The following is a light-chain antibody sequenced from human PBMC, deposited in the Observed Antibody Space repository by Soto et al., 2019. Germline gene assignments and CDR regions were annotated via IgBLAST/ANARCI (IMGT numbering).Light chain of an antibody. V-gene: IGLV2-23*01. CDR2: EGS. CDR3: CSYAGSSTYA. Sequence: QSALTQPASVSGSPGQSITISCTGTSSDVGSYNLVSWYQQHPGKAPKLMIYEGSKRPSGVSNRFSGSKSGNTASLTISGLQAEDEADYYCCSYAGSSTYAFGTGTKLTVX. CDR1: SSDVGSYNL. J-gene: IGLJ1*01.